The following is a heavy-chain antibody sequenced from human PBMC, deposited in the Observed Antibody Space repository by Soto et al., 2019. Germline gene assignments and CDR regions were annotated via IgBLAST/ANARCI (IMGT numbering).Heavy chain of an antibody. D-gene: IGHD6-13*01. CDR2: INPSGGST. Sequence: ASVKVSCKASGYTFTSYYIHWVRQAPGQGLEWMGIINPSGGSTSYAQKFQGRVTMTRDTSTSTVYMELSRLRSEDTAVYYCASSIGAVGRRFDYWGQGTPVTVSS. V-gene: IGHV1-46*01. CDR3: ASSIGAVGRRFDY. CDR1: GYTFTSYY. J-gene: IGHJ4*02.